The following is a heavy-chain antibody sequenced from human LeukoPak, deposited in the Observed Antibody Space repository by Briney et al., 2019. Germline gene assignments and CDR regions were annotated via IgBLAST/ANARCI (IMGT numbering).Heavy chain of an antibody. CDR2: ISGSGGST. V-gene: IGHV3-23*01. CDR1: GFTFSSYA. J-gene: IGHJ4*02. Sequence: GGSLRLSCAASGFTFSSYAMSWVRQAPGKGLEWVSAISGSGGSTYYAGSVKGRFTISRDNSKNTLYLQMNSLRAEDTAVYYCAKDQVVVVPAASFDYWGQGTLVTVSS. CDR3: AKDQVVVVPAASFDY. D-gene: IGHD2-2*01.